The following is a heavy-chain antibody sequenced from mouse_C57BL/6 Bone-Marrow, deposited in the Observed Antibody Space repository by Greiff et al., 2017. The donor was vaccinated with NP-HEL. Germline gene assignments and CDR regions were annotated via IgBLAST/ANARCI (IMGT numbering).Heavy chain of an antibody. CDR1: GYTFTDYY. D-gene: IGHD4-1*01. Sequence: VQLQQSGPELVKPGASVKISCKASGYTFTDYYMNWVKQSHGKSLEWIGDINPNNGGTSYNQKFKGKATLTVDKSSSTAYMVLRSLTSEDSEVYDGERVIYWDEAMDYGGQGTSVTVSA. CDR2: INPNNGGT. J-gene: IGHJ4*01. CDR3: ERVIYWDEAMDY. V-gene: IGHV1-26*01.